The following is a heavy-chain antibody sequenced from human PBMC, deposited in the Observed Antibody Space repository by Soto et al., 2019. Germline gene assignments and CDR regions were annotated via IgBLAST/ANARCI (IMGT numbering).Heavy chain of an antibody. CDR3: ARVAGSPDY. CDR2: SGMT. Sequence: SGMTGSAQKFQGRVTMSRDSSISTVYMELSSLRSEDTAVYYCARVAGSPDYWGQGTLVTVSS. J-gene: IGHJ4*02. D-gene: IGHD1-26*01. V-gene: IGHV1-8*01.